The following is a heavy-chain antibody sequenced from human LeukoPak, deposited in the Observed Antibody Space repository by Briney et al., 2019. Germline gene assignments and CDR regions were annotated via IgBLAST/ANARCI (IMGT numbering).Heavy chain of an antibody. V-gene: IGHV3-9*01. D-gene: IGHD3-22*01. CDR3: AKDSVGYYDSSGYLYVLSAFDI. Sequence: GGSLRLSCTVSGFTFDDYAMHWVRQTPGKGLEWVSGISWNSGSIGYADSVKGRFTISRDNAKNSLYLQMNSLRAEDTAVYYCAKDSVGYYDSSGYLYVLSAFDIWGQGTMVTVSS. CDR1: GFTFDDYA. J-gene: IGHJ3*02. CDR2: ISWNSGSI.